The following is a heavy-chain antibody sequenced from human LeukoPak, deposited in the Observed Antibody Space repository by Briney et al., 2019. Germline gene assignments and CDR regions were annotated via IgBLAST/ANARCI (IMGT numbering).Heavy chain of an antibody. J-gene: IGHJ4*02. Sequence: GGSLRLSCAASGFIFSSYWMHWVRQAPGKGLVWVSRTSSDGSSTSYADSVKGRFTISRDNAKNTLYLQMNSLRAEDTAVYYCARRVVVPAAPYYFDYWGQGTLVTVSS. D-gene: IGHD2-2*01. CDR3: ARRVVVPAAPYYFDY. V-gene: IGHV3-74*01. CDR1: GFIFSSYW. CDR2: TSSDGSST.